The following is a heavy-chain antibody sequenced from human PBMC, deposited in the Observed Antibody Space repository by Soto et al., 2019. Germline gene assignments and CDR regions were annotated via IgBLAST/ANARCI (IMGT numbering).Heavy chain of an antibody. CDR2: INPSGGST. D-gene: IGHD3-22*01. Sequence: ASVKVSCKASGYTFTSYYMHWVLQAPGQGLEWMGIINPSGGSTSYAQKFQGRVTMTRDTSTSTVYMELSSLRSEDTAVYYCARAQAVDTMIVVVTPPWFDPWGQGTLVTVSS. V-gene: IGHV1-46*01. J-gene: IGHJ5*02. CDR3: ARAQAVDTMIVVVTPPWFDP. CDR1: GYTFTSYY.